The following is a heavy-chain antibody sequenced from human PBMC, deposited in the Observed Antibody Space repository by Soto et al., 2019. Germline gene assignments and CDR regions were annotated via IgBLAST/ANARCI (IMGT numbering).Heavy chain of an antibody. CDR2: IYPGDSDT. J-gene: IGHJ6*02. D-gene: IGHD3-22*01. Sequence: PGEALKIFCKGSGYSFTSDWIGWVRQMPGKGLEWMGIIYPGDSDTRYSPSFQGQVTISADKSISTAYLQWSSLKASDTAMYYCATAYFYDSSGYYYRSHYYGMDVWGQGTTVTVSS. V-gene: IGHV5-51*01. CDR3: ATAYFYDSSGYYYRSHYYGMDV. CDR1: GYSFTSDW.